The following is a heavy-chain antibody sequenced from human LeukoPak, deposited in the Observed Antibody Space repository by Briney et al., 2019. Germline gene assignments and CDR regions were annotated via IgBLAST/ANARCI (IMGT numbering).Heavy chain of an antibody. D-gene: IGHD1/OR15-1a*01. CDR1: GFIFDTHT. CDR2: ISGSGDST. CDR3: ARGWNTTPRSGFDI. J-gene: IGHJ3*02. Sequence: PGGSLRLSCTASGFIFDTHTLTWVRQAPGKGLEWVASISGSGDSTNYGDSVKGRFTISRDNVKNTLSLQMNSLGAEDTALYYCARGWNTTPRSGFDIWGLGTMVTVSS. V-gene: IGHV3-23*01.